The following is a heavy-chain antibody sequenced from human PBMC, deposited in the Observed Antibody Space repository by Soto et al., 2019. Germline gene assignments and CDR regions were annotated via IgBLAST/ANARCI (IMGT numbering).Heavy chain of an antibody. CDR1: GDAFKSYA. CDR2: IIPSYDRT. Sequence: QVLLLQSGSEVKKAGSSVKVSCEASGDAFKSYAIHWVRQAPGQGLEYMGRIIPSYDRTKYAQKFQGRLTLTADMYTSTVYMELSSLRSEDTAVYYCARDPTNDYGDDTFDYWGQGTKVIVSS. J-gene: IGHJ4*02. D-gene: IGHD4-17*01. V-gene: IGHV1-69*06. CDR3: ARDPTNDYGDDTFDY.